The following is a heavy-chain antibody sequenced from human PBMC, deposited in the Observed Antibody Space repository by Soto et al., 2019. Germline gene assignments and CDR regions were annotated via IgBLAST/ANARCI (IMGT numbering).Heavy chain of an antibody. CDR1: GFTFRSYD. J-gene: IGHJ4*02. Sequence: GGSLRLSCAASGFTFRSYDMHWVRQATGKGLEWVSAIGTAGDTYYPGSVKGRFTISRENAKNSLYLQMNSLRAGDTAVYYCARGSTGGWDREYYFDYWGQGTLVTVSS. CDR3: ARGSTGGWDREYYFDY. CDR2: IGTAGDT. V-gene: IGHV3-13*01. D-gene: IGHD7-27*01.